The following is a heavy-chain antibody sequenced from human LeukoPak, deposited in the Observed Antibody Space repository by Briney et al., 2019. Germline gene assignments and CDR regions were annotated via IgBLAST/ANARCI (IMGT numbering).Heavy chain of an antibody. Sequence: MPSETLSLTCTVSGASISDYYWIWIRQVPGKGLEWIGYGYYTGSTNSNPSLKSRVVMSVDASNNQFSLSLTSVCAGAYADTYYDPWGQGILVTVSS. CDR3: DP. D-gene: IGHD4-17*01. CDR1: GASISDYY. CDR2: GYYTGST. V-gene: IGHV4-59*01. J-gene: IGHJ5*02.